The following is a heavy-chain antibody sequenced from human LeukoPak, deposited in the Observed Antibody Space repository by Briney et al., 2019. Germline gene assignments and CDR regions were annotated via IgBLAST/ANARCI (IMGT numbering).Heavy chain of an antibody. CDR2: IRYDGSNK. J-gene: IGHJ4*02. CDR1: GFTFSSYG. D-gene: IGHD6-13*01. CDR3: AKARIAAAARGSFDY. V-gene: IGHV3-30*02. Sequence: GGSLRLSCAASGFTFSSYGMHWVRQAPGKGLEWVAFIRYDGSNKYYADSVKGRFTISRDNSKNTLYLQMNSLRAEDTAVHYCAKARIAAAARGSFDYWGQGTLVTVSS.